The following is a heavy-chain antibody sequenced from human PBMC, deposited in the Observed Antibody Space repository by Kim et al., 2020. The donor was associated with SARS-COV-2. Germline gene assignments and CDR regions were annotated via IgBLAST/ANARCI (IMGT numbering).Heavy chain of an antibody. CDR1: EFTFRNYA. Sequence: GGSLRLSCAASEFTFRNYAMSWVRRAPGRGLEWVSSISGSGDATYYADSVKGRFTISRDNSKNTLHLQMDSLRAEDTAMYYCAIIQHASGYLGQGTSVTVSS. D-gene: IGHD3-10*01. CDR2: ISGSGDAT. J-gene: IGHJ4*02. CDR3: AIIQHASGY. V-gene: IGHV3-23*01.